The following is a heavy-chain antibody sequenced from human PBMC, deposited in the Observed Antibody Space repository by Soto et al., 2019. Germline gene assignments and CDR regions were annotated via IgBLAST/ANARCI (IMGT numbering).Heavy chain of an antibody. CDR1: SGSVSSGTYY. V-gene: IGHV4-61*01. CDR2: IYYSGST. Sequence: PSETLSLTCTVSSGSVSSGTYYWSWIRQPPGKGLEWIGYIYYSGSTNYNPSLKSRVTISVDTSKNQFSLKLNSVTAADTAVYYCARGLFEITMVRGVITIYSYRFDYWGQGTLVTVSS. D-gene: IGHD3-10*01. J-gene: IGHJ4*02. CDR3: ARGLFEITMVRGVITIYSYRFDY.